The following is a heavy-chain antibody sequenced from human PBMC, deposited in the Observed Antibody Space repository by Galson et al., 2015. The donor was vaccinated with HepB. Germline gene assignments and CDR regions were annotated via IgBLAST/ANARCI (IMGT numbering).Heavy chain of an antibody. CDR3: ARFLVPAFGELHADY. CDR2: ISAYNGNT. CDR1: GYTFTSYG. Sequence: SVKVSCKASGYTFTSYGISWVRQAPGQGLEWMGWISAYNGNTNYAQKLQGRVTMTTDTSTSTAYMELRSLRSDDTAVYYCARFLVPAFGELHADYWGQGTLVTVSS. J-gene: IGHJ4*02. D-gene: IGHD3-10*01. V-gene: IGHV1-18*04.